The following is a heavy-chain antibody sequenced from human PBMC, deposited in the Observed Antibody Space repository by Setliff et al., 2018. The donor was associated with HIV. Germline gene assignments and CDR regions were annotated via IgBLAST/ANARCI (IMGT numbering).Heavy chain of an antibody. D-gene: IGHD3-22*01. CDR2: ISAYNGNT. J-gene: IGHJ4*02. CDR3: ARDRIPSKWLLESDY. Sequence: ASVKVSCKASGYTFTSYGISWVRQAPGQGLEWMGWISAYNGNTNYAQKLQGRVTMTTDTSTSTAYMELSSLRSEGTAMYYCARDRIPSKWLLESDYWGQGTLVTVSS. V-gene: IGHV1-18*01. CDR1: GYTFTSYG.